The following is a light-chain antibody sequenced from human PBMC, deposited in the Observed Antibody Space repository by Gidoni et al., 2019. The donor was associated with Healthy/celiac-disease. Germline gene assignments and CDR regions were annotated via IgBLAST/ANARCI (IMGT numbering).Light chain of an antibody. CDR1: QSVSSN. CDR2: AAS. J-gene: IGKJ1*01. Sequence: DIVMTQSPATLSVSPGERATITCRASQSVSSNLAWYQQKPGQAPRLLIYAASTRATGIPARFSGSGSGTEFTLTISSLQSEDFAVYYCQQYNNWPRTFGQGTKVEIK. CDR3: QQYNNWPRT. V-gene: IGKV3-15*01.